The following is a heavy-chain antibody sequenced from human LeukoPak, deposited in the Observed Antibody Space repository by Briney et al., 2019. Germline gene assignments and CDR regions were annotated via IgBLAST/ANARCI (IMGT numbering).Heavy chain of an antibody. J-gene: IGHJ5*02. Sequence: GASVKVSCKASGGTFSSYAISWVRQAPGQGLEWMGWISADNGNTNYAQKFQGRVTMTIDTSTRTAYMELRSLRSDDTAVYHCAREAMTGTRWFGPWGQGTLVTVSS. CDR3: AREAMTGTRWFGP. CDR1: GGTFSSYA. CDR2: ISADNGNT. D-gene: IGHD6-19*01. V-gene: IGHV1-18*01.